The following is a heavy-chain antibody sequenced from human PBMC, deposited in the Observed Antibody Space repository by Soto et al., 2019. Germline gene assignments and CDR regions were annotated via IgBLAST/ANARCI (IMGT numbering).Heavy chain of an antibody. CDR1: GGSINNYY. Sequence: ETLSLTCSVTGGSINNYYWSWVRQSAGKGLEWIGRVFTTGTTDYNPSLKGRVTISVDTSKNQFSLSLRSVTAADTAIYYCARDFNSIFDDFADMRWNFDPWGQGTLVTVSS. CDR3: ARDFNSIFDDFADMRWNFDP. CDR2: VFTTGTT. D-gene: IGHD3-3*02. J-gene: IGHJ5*02. V-gene: IGHV4-4*07.